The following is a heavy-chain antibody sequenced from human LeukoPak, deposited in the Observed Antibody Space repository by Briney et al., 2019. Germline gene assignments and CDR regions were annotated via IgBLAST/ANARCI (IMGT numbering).Heavy chain of an antibody. CDR1: GGSFSGYY. CDR2: INHSGST. D-gene: IGHD3-3*01. Sequence: SETLSLTCAVYGGSFSGYYWSWIRQPPGKGLEWIGEINHSGSTNCNPSLKSRVTISVDTSKNQFSLKLSSVTAADTAVYYCAGEYYDFWSGYYVDYWGQGTLVTVSS. CDR3: AGEYYDFWSGYYVDY. V-gene: IGHV4-34*01. J-gene: IGHJ4*02.